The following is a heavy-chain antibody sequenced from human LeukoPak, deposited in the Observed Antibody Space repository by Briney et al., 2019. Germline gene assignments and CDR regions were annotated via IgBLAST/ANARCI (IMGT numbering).Heavy chain of an antibody. Sequence: GASVKVSCKVSGYTLTELSMHWVRQAPGKGLEWMGGFDPEDGETIYAQKFQGRVTMTEDTSTDTAYMELSSLRSEDTAVYYCATASTPFIDGTTLNYYYYMDVWGKGTTVTISS. CDR3: ATASTPFIDGTTLNYYYYMDV. J-gene: IGHJ6*03. CDR2: FDPEDGET. D-gene: IGHD1-1*01. CDR1: GYTLTELS. V-gene: IGHV1-24*01.